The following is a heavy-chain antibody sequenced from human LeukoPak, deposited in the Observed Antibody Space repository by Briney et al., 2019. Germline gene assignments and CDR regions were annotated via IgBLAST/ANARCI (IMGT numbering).Heavy chain of an antibody. J-gene: IGHJ3*02. CDR2: ISSGETT. D-gene: IGHD3-22*01. CDR3: ARDTPPYGYYDSSGYYPGAFDI. V-gene: IGHV3-66*01. CDR1: GFTVSRNY. Sequence: GGPLRLSCAASGFTVSRNYMSWVRQAPGKGLEWVSTISSGETTYYADSVKGRFTISRDNSKNTLYLQMNSLRAEDTAVYYCARDTPPYGYYDSSGYYPGAFDIWGQGTMVTISS.